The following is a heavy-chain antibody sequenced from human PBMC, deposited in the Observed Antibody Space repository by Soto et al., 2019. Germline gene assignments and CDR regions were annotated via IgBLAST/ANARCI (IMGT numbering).Heavy chain of an antibody. J-gene: IGHJ6*02. D-gene: IGHD3-10*02. Sequence: QVRLVQSGAEVKEPGDSVRVSCEASGYTFTAYHIHWVRQAPGQGLEWMGWINPKFGDTGYAQDFQGRVSMTSDMSIRTGYMELSRLTSDDTAIYYCARNMDYYYGRGSGNGHGVWGQGTTVTVFS. CDR2: INPKFGDT. V-gene: IGHV1-2*02. CDR1: GYTFTAYH. CDR3: ARNMDYYYGRGSGNGHGV.